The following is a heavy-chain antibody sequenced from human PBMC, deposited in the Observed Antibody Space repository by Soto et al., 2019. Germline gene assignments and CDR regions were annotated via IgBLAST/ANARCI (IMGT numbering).Heavy chain of an antibody. CDR3: ARHAYDYIWGSYRLYHFDY. V-gene: IGHV1-18*01. D-gene: IGHD3-16*02. Sequence: GASVKVSCKASGYTFTSYAMHWVRQAPGQRLEWMGWISAYNGNTNYAQKLQGRVTMTTDTSTSTAYMGLRSLRSDDTAVYYCARHAYDYIWGSYRLYHFDYWGQGTLVTVSS. CDR1: GYTFTSYA. CDR2: ISAYNGNT. J-gene: IGHJ4*02.